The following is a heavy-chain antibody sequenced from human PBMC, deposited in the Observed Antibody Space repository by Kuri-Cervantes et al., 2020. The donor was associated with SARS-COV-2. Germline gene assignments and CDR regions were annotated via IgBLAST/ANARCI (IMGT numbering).Heavy chain of an antibody. CDR1: GGSINSYH. V-gene: IGHV4-59*01. CDR2: IYDSAIT. D-gene: IGHD2-15*01. CDR3: ARYCSGGNCWGDFDY. J-gene: IGHJ4*02. Sequence: ESLKISCTVSGGSINSYHWSWIRQPPGKGLEWIGYIYDSAITKYTPSLKSRVTMSVDTSKNQFSLKLTAVTATDTAIYYCARYCSGGNCWGDFDYWGQGTLVTVSS.